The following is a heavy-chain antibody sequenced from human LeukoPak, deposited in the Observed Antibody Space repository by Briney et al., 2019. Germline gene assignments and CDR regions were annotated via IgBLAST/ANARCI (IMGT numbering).Heavy chain of an antibody. Sequence: ASVKVSCKASGHTFTGYYMHWVRQAPGQGLEWMGWINPNSGGTNYAQKFQGRVTMTRDTSISTAYMELSRLRSDDTAVYYCARDRVTMVRGVIIRAQPYNWFDPWGQGTLVTVSS. J-gene: IGHJ5*02. V-gene: IGHV1-2*02. CDR3: ARDRVTMVRGVIIRAQPYNWFDP. CDR2: INPNSGGT. CDR1: GHTFTGYY. D-gene: IGHD3-10*01.